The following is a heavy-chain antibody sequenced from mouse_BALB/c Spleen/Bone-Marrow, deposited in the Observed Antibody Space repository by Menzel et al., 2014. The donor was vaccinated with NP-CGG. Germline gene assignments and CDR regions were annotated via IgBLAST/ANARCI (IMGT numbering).Heavy chain of an antibody. V-gene: IGHV4-2*02. CDR2: INPGSSTI. J-gene: IGHJ4*01. CDR1: GFDFSRYW. CDR3: ARSAYYALDY. Sequence: EVKLVESGGGLVQPGGSLNLSCAASGFDFSRYWMSWARQAPGKGQGWIGEINPGSSTINYTPSLKDKFIISRDNAKNTLYLQMSKVRSEDTALYYCARSAYYALDYWGQGTSVTASS.